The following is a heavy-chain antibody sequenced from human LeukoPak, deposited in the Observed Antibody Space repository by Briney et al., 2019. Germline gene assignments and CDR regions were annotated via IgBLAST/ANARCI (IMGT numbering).Heavy chain of an antibody. Sequence: PGGSLRLSCAASGFTFSTYSMNWIRQAPGKRLEWVAYISDGTSTVYYTDSVKGRFTISRDDATNSLYLEMNSLRAEDTAVYYCVARGGWARFDYWGQGTLVTVSS. CDR1: GFTFSTYS. CDR3: VARGGWARFDY. J-gene: IGHJ4*02. D-gene: IGHD2-15*01. V-gene: IGHV3-48*04. CDR2: ISDGTSTV.